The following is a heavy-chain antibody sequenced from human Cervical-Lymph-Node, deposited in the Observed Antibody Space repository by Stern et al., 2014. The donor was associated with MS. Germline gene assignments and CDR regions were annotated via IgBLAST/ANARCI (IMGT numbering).Heavy chain of an antibody. J-gene: IGHJ5*02. CDR2: IYYSGST. CDR3: ARWAYSGWYNWLDP. Sequence: QLQLQESGPGLVKPSETLSLTCTVSGGSISSSSYYWGWIRQPPGKGLEWIGSIYYSGSTYYNPSLKSRVTISVDTSKNQFSLKLSSVTAADTAVYYCARWAYSGWYNWLDPWGQGTLVTVSS. V-gene: IGHV4-39*01. D-gene: IGHD2-21*01. CDR1: GGSISSSSYY.